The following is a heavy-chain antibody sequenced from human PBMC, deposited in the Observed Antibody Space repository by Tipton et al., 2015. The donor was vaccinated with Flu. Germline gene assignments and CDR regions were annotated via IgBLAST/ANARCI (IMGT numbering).Heavy chain of an antibody. CDR1: GYTFSSYW. V-gene: IGHV3-7*01. D-gene: IGHD4-17*01. CDR2: IKQDGREK. Sequence: SLRLSCAASGYTFSSYWKSWDRQAPGKGLEWVANIKQDGREKYYVDSVKGRFTISRDNAKNSLYLQMNSLRAEDTAVYYCASGGAYEGYWGQGTLVPVSS. CDR3: ASGGAYEGY. J-gene: IGHJ4*02.